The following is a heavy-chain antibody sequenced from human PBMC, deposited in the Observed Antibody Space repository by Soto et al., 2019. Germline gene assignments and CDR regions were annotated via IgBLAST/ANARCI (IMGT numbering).Heavy chain of an antibody. CDR3: AKAGDSSGYDPRGEGFEP. Sequence: EVQLLESGGGLAQPGGSLRLSCAASGFTFNSYAMTWVRQAPGKGLEWVSAISGSGDSTYYADSVRGRFTISRDNSKNTLYLQMNRLRAEDTAVYYCAKAGDSSGYDPRGEGFEPWGKGTLVTVSS. D-gene: IGHD3-22*01. V-gene: IGHV3-23*01. J-gene: IGHJ5*02. CDR2: ISGSGDST. CDR1: GFTFNSYA.